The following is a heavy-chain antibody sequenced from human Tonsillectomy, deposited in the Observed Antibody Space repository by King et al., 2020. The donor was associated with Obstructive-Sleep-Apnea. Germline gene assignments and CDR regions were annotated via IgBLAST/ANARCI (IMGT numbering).Heavy chain of an antibody. CDR3: ARQPYSSSSSGGVGY. D-gene: IGHD6-6*01. CDR2: IYPGDSDT. CDR1: GYSFTNYW. Sequence: VQLVQSGAEVKKPGESLKLSCKGSGYSFTNYWIGWVRQMPGKGLEWMGIIYPGDSDTRYSPSFQGQVTISADKSISTAYLQWSSLKASDTAMYYCARQPYSSSSSGGVGYWGQGTLVTVSS. J-gene: IGHJ4*02. V-gene: IGHV5-51*01.